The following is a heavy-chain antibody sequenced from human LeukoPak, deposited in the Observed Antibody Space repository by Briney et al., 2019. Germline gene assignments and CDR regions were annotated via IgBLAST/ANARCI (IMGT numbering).Heavy chain of an antibody. V-gene: IGHV3-23*01. CDR3: AKTTPRDYGIRGHFDN. Sequence: GGSLRLSCAASGFTFSSSPMSWVRQAPGKGLEWVSTITESGGGTYYADSVRGRFIISRDSSKNTLSLQLNSLRAEDTAVYYCAKTTPRDYGIRGHFDNWGQGTLVTVSS. J-gene: IGHJ4*02. D-gene: IGHD4-17*01. CDR2: ITESGGGT. CDR1: GFTFSSSP.